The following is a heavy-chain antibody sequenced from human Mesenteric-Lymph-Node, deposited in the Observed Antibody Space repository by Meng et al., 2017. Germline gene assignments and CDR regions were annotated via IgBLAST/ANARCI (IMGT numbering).Heavy chain of an antibody. Sequence: GESLKISCAASGFTFSSYAMSWVRQAPGKGLEWLSYISSRGSIIYYADSVKGRFTISRDNSKNTLFLEMNSLRPEDTAVYYCAKDGGVGFTDFDHWSQGTLVTVSS. D-gene: IGHD3-16*01. CDR2: ISSRGSII. J-gene: IGHJ4*02. CDR3: AKDGGVGFTDFDH. CDR1: GFTFSSYA. V-gene: IGHV3-48*01.